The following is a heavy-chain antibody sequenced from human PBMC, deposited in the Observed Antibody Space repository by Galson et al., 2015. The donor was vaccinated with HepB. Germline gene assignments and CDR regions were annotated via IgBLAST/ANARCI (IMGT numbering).Heavy chain of an antibody. D-gene: IGHD3-10*01. CDR2: TYFNGNS. J-gene: IGHJ1*01. Sequence: ETLSLTCTVSGGPIDGTTFYWGWIRQTPGKGLEWIASTYFNGNSYENPPLKSRVTMSGDTSKNQFSLNLRFVTAADTAVYYCARHGFGSEDNVWGQGTLVAVSS. CDR1: GGPIDGTTFY. V-gene: IGHV4-39*01. CDR3: ARHGFGSEDNV.